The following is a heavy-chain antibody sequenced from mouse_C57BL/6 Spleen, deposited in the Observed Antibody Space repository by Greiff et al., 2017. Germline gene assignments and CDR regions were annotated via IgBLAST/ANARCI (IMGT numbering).Heavy chain of an antibody. CDR3: ARGGYYGNYGFDY. V-gene: IGHV1-64*01. CDR1: GYTFTSYW. J-gene: IGHJ4*01. CDR2: IHPNSGST. Sequence: QVQLQQPGAELVKPGASVKLSCKASGYTFTSYWMHWVKQRPGQGLEWIGMIHPNSGSTNYNEKFKSKATLTVDKSSSAAYMQLSSLTSEDSAVYYGARGGYYGNYGFDYWGQGTSVTVSS. D-gene: IGHD2-1*01.